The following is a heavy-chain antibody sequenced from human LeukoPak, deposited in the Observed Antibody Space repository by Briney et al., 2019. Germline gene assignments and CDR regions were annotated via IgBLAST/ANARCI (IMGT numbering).Heavy chain of an antibody. CDR3: AKSTVGLRLFYFDY. CDR2: ISSGSGTI. Sequence: GGSLRLSCAASGFTFSDYYMSWIRQAPGKGLEWVSYISSGSGTIYYADSVKGRFTISRDNAKNTLSLQMNSLRAEDTAVYYCAKSTVGLRLFYFDYWGQGTLVTVSS. V-gene: IGHV3-11*01. D-gene: IGHD4-17*01. CDR1: GFTFSDYY. J-gene: IGHJ4*02.